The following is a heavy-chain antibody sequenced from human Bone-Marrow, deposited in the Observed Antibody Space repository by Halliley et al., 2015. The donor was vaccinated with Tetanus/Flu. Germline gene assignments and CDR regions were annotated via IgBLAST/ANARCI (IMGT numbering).Heavy chain of an antibody. J-gene: IGHJ6*02. V-gene: IGHV3-43*02. CDR3: ARRPTGQLELSGYYKSMDV. CDR2: GDGGTA. D-gene: IGHD1-1*01. Sequence: GDGGTALYAASLEGRIPISRDNSRSPLYLQMHSLRSEDTAVYFCARRPTGQLELSGYYKSMDVWGQGTSVTVSS.